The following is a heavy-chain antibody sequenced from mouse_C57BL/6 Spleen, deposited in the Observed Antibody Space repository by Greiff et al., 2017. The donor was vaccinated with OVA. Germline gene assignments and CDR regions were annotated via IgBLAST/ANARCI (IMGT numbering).Heavy chain of an antibody. CDR2: ISSGSSTI. J-gene: IGHJ4*01. CDR3: ARTDYYAIDY. CDR1: GFTFSDYG. Sequence: DVKLVESGGGLVKPGGSLKLSCAASGFTFSDYGMHWVRQAPEKGLEWVAYISSGSSTIYYADTVKGRFTISRDNAKNTLFLQMTSLRAEDTAMYYCARTDYYAIDYWGQGTSVTVSA. V-gene: IGHV5-17*01.